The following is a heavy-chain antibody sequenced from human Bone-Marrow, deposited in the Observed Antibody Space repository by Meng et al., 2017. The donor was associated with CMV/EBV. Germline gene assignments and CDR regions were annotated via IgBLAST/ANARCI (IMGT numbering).Heavy chain of an antibody. V-gene: IGHV3-30*02. CDR2: TRYDGSTK. J-gene: IGHJ6*02. CDR3: ARTPWAARPPGPYYGMDV. CDR1: GFTFSTYG. D-gene: IGHD6-6*01. Sequence: GESLKISCAASGFTFSTYGMHWVRQAPGKGLEWVAFTRYDGSTKHYADSLKGRFTISRDNSKNTLYRQMNSLRAEDTAVYYCARTPWAARPPGPYYGMDVWGQGTTVTVSS.